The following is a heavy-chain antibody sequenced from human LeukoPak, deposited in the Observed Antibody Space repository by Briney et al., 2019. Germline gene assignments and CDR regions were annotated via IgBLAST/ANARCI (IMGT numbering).Heavy chain of an antibody. D-gene: IGHD3-10*01. CDR3: ARGGNRFGGFYFDY. Sequence: SQTLYLTCTVSADSLSSGGHYWAWIRQLPGKSLESIGFIHHSGSSRHNPSLKDRVAISVDASRKQFALRLSSVTAADTAIYYCARGGNRFGGFYFDYWGQGIQVIVSS. J-gene: IGHJ4*02. CDR1: ADSLSSGGHY. CDR2: IHHSGSS. V-gene: IGHV4-31*03.